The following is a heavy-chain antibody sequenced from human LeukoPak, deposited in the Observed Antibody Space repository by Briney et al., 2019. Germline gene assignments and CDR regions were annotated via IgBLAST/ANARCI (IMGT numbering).Heavy chain of an antibody. CDR1: GGSVSSTNW. V-gene: IGHV4-4*02. J-gene: IGHJ6*02. Sequence: PSETLSLTCAVSGGSVSSTNWWSWVRQSPGKGLAWIGEIFPTGSTNYNPSLKSRATISLDKSKNQISLELNSMTAADTAIFYCAREAPTGYRMDVWGQGTAVTVSS. CDR2: IFPTGST. D-gene: IGHD3-9*01. CDR3: AREAPTGYRMDV.